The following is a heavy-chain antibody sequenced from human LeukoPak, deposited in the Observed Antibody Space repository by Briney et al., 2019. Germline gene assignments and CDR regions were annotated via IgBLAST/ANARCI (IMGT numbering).Heavy chain of an antibody. CDR3: ARPRTIAAAGIFGAFDY. J-gene: IGHJ4*02. D-gene: IGHD6-13*01. Sequence: GGSLRLSCAASGFTFSSYAMSWVRQAPGKGLEWVSAISGSGGSTYYADSVKGRFTISRDNSKNTLYLQMNSLRAEDTAVYYCARPRTIAAAGIFGAFDYWGQGTLVTVSS. CDR2: ISGSGGST. V-gene: IGHV3-23*01. CDR1: GFTFSSYA.